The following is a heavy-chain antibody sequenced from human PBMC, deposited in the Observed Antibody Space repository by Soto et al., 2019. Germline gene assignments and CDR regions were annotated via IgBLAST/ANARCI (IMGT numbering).Heavy chain of an antibody. V-gene: IGHV1-46*01. J-gene: IGHJ4*02. CDR3: ASEGSNSSSQDY. CDR2: INPSGGST. Sequence: RQAPGQGLEWMGIINPSGGSTSYAQKFQGRVTMTRDTSTSTVYMELSSLRSEDTAVYYCASEGSNSSSQDYWGQGTLVTVSS. D-gene: IGHD6-13*01.